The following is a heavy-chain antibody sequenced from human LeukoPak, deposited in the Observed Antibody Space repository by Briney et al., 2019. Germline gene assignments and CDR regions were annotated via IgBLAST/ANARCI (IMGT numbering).Heavy chain of an antibody. CDR2: ITWDGGST. CDR3: AKGTSSWHEFDY. CDR1: GFTFDDYA. D-gene: IGHD6-13*01. V-gene: IGHV3-43D*03. J-gene: IGHJ4*02. Sequence: PGGSLRLSCAASGFTFDDYAMHWVRQAPGKGLKWVSLITWDGGSTYYADSVKGRFTISRDNNKNSLYLQMNSLRPEGTALYYCAKGTSSWHEFDYWGQGTLVTVSS.